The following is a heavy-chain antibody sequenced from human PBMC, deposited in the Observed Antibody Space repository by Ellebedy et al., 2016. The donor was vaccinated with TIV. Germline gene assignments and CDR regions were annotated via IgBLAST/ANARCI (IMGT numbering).Heavy chain of an antibody. D-gene: IGHD3-22*01. V-gene: IGHV1-24*01. Sequence: AASVKVSCKVSGYTLTELSMHWVRQAPGKGLEWMGGFDPEDGETIYAQKFQGRVTMTEDTSTDTAYMELSSLRSEDTAVYYCASRDRDYYDSSGYDVLSSQAEYYYYYGMDVWGQGTTVTVSS. J-gene: IGHJ6*02. CDR1: GYTLTELS. CDR2: FDPEDGET. CDR3: ASRDRDYYDSSGYDVLSSQAEYYYYYGMDV.